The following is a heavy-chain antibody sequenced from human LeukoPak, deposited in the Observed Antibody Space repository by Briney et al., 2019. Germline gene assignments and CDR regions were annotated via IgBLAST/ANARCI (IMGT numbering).Heavy chain of an antibody. CDR3: ARDLGDSTIDY. D-gene: IGHD2-21*02. Sequence: SETLSLTCAVYGGSFSGYYWSWIRQPPGKGLEWIGEINHSGSTNYNPSLKSRVTISVDTSKNQFSLKLSSVTAADTAVYYCARDLGDSTIDYWGQGTLVTVSS. CDR1: GGSFSGYY. V-gene: IGHV4-34*01. J-gene: IGHJ4*02. CDR2: INHSGST.